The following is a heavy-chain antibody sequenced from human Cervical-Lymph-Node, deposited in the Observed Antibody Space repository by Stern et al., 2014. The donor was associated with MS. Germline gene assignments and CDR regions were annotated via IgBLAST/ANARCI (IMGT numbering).Heavy chain of an antibody. J-gene: IGHJ4*02. CDR1: GGTFSSYT. CDR2: IIPILGIA. V-gene: IGHV1-69*02. D-gene: IGHD1-14*01. CDR3: ATPERSDY. Sequence: QVQLVQSGAEVKKPGSSVKVSCKASGGTFSSYTISWVRQAPGQGLEWMGRIIPILGIANCAQKVQGRVTITADKSTSTAYMELSSLRSEDTAVYYCATPERSDYWGQGTLVTVSS.